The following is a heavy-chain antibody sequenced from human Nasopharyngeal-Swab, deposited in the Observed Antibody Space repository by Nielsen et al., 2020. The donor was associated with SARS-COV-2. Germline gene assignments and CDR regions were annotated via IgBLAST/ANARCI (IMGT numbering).Heavy chain of an antibody. CDR2: IGDKAHNYAT. Sequence: GESPKISCAASGFVFSGSAIHWVRQASGRGLEWVGRIGDKAHNYATTYAASVKGRFTISRDDSKNTAFLQMDSLKTEDTALYYCTTDFYFDYWGQGTLVTVSS. J-gene: IGHJ4*02. CDR3: TTDFYFDY. CDR1: GFVFSGSA. V-gene: IGHV3-73*01.